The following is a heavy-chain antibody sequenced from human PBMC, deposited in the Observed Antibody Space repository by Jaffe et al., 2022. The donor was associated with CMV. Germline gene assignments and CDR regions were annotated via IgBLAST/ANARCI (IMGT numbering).Heavy chain of an antibody. CDR3: ARGPAGYFDWLLPIQWFDL. V-gene: IGHV4-39*01. CDR2: ISYSGSP. CDR1: GGSISSSNYY. J-gene: IGHJ5*02. D-gene: IGHD3-9*01. Sequence: QVQLQESGPGLVKPSETLSLTCTVSGGSISSSNYYWGWIRQPPGKGLEWIGSISYSGSPYYNASLKSRVTIFVDTSRNKFSLKLSSLTAADTAVYYCARGPAGYFDWLLPIQWFDLWGQGSLVTVSS.